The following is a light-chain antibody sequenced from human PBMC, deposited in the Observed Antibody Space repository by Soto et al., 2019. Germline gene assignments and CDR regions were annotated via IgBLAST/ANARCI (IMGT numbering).Light chain of an antibody. CDR2: GAS. CDR3: QQYGSSSIT. Sequence: EIVLTQSPGTLSLSPGERATLSCRASQSVSRSYLAWYQQKPGQAPRLLIYGASSRATGIPDRFSGSGSGTDFTLPISRLEPEDFAVYYCQQYGSSSITFGQGTRLEIK. CDR1: QSVSRSY. J-gene: IGKJ5*01. V-gene: IGKV3-20*01.